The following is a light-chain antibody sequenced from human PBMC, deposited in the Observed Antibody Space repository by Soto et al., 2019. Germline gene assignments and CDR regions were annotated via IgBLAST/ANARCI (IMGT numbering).Light chain of an antibody. CDR1: SSNIGAGYD. J-gene: IGLJ3*02. Sequence: QLVLTQPPSVSGAPGQKVTISCTGSSSNIGAGYDVHWYQQLPGTAPKLLIYANNNRPSGVPDRFSGSKSGTSASLAITGLQADDGADYYCQSFDSSLSGVFGGGTQLTVL. CDR3: QSFDSSLSGV. CDR2: ANN. V-gene: IGLV1-40*01.